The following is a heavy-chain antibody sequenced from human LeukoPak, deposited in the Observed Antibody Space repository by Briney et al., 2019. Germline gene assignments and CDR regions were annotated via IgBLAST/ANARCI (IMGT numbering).Heavy chain of an antibody. V-gene: IGHV4-4*07. CDR1: GGSISTYY. J-gene: IGHJ4*02. CDR2: IYASGTT. D-gene: IGHD3-22*01. CDR3: ARDRGDTVIGGFDY. Sequence: PSETLSLICTVSGGSISTYYWSWIRQPAGKGLEWIGRIYASGTTNYNPSPKSRATMSVDTSKNQFSLKLSSVAAADTAVYYCARDRGDTVIGGFDYWGQGALVTVSS.